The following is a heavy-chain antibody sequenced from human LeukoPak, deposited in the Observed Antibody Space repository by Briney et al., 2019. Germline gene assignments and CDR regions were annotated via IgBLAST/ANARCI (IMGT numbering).Heavy chain of an antibody. Sequence: GGSLRLSCAASGFTFSSYSMNWVRQAPGKGLEWVSYISSSSSTIYYADSVKGRFTISRDNAKNSLYLQMNSLRAEDTAVYYCVRDRNVETAMPCGFDIWGQGTMVTVSS. CDR3: VRDRNVETAMPCGFDI. V-gene: IGHV3-48*01. D-gene: IGHD5-18*01. CDR2: ISSSSSTI. J-gene: IGHJ3*02. CDR1: GFTFSSYS.